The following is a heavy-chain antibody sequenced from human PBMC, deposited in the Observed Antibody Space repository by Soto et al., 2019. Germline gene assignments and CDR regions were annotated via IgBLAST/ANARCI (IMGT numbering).Heavy chain of an antibody. J-gene: IGHJ5*02. V-gene: IGHV1-46*01. CDR1: GYTFTSYY. CDR2: INPSGGST. CDR3: ARDLGYCSGGSCYSSWFDP. Sequence: QVQLVQSGAEVKKPGASVKVSCKASGYTFTSYYMHWVRQAPGQGLEWMGIINPSGGSTSYAQKFQGRVTMTRDTSTSTVYMELSSLRSEDTAMYYCARDLGYCSGGSCYSSWFDPWGQGTLVTVSS. D-gene: IGHD2-15*01.